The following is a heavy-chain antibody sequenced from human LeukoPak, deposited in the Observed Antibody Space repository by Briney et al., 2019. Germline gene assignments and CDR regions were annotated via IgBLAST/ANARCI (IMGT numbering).Heavy chain of an antibody. CDR2: IRRRSYGGTT. D-gene: IGHD1-1*01. CDR3: SRDSHGDDVYDY. J-gene: IGHJ4*02. CDR1: RFAFEDFA. Sequence: PGGSLRLSCTVSRFAFEDFAMTWVRQAPGKGLEWVGFIRRRSYGGTTDYAASVKGRFTISIDDSKNIAFLQMNSLKTEDTAIYFCSRDSHGDDVYDYWGQGTLVTVSS. V-gene: IGHV3-49*04.